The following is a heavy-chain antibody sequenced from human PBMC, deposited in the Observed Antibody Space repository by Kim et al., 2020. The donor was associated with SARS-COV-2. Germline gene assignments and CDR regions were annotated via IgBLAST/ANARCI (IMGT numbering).Heavy chain of an antibody. CDR3: AKDSSRFTSGSQYFFDY. V-gene: IGHV3-30*02. J-gene: IGHJ4*02. D-gene: IGHD5-18*01. Sequence: VKGRFTISRDKSRNTLYLQMNSLRPEDTAVYFCAKDSSRFTSGSQYFFDYWGRGTLVIVPS.